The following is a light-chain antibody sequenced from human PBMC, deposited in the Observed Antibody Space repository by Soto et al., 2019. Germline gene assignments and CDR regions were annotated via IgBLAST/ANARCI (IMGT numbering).Light chain of an antibody. CDR3: QQLNSYPMYT. V-gene: IGKV1-9*01. Sequence: DIQLTQSPSFLSASVGDRVTITCRASQGISSYLACYQQKPGKAPKLLIYTASTLQSGVPSRFSVTGSGSEFTLTISSLQTEDFATYYCQQLNSYPMYTFGQGTKLEIK. J-gene: IGKJ2*01. CDR2: TAS. CDR1: QGISSY.